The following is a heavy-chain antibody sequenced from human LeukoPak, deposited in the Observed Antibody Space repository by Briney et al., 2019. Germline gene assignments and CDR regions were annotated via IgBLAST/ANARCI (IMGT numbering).Heavy chain of an antibody. Sequence: SETLSLTCAVYGGSFSGYYWSWIRQPPGKGLEWIGEINHSGSTNYNPSLKSRVTISVDTSKNQFSLKLSSVTAADTAVYYCARVLTYYYDSSGYYSARRYYFDYWGQGTLVTVSS. D-gene: IGHD3-22*01. CDR1: GGSFSGYY. CDR3: ARVLTYYYDSSGYYSARRYYFDY. V-gene: IGHV4-34*01. J-gene: IGHJ4*02. CDR2: INHSGST.